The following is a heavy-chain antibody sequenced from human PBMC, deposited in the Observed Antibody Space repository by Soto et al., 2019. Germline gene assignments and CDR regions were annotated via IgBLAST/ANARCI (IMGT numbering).Heavy chain of an antibody. Sequence: EVQLEESGGGLVQPGRSLRLSCAASGYTLDDSAMHWVRQPPGKGLEWVSGIGSNSGGIGYADSVKGRFTISRDNAKNSLYLQMNSLRAEDTALYYCAKGLSEGYFDYWGQGTLVTVSS. V-gene: IGHV3-9*01. CDR2: IGSNSGGI. J-gene: IGHJ4*02. CDR1: GYTLDDSA. CDR3: AKGLSEGYFDY.